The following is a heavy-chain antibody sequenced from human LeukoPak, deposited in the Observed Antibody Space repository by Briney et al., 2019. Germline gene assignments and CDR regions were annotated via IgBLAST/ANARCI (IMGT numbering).Heavy chain of an antibody. Sequence: PSETLSLTCAVYGGSFSGYYWSWIRQPPGKGLEWIGEINHSGSTNYNPSLKSRVTISVDTSKNQFSLKLSSVTAADTAVYYRANPFNCGGDCYSFWGQGTLVTVSS. J-gene: IGHJ4*02. CDR3: ANPFNCGGDCYSF. CDR1: GGSFSGYY. V-gene: IGHV4-34*01. D-gene: IGHD2-21*02. CDR2: INHSGST.